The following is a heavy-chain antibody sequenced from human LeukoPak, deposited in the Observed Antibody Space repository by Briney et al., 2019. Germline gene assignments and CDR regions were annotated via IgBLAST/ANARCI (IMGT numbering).Heavy chain of an antibody. CDR1: GFTFSSYA. V-gene: IGHV3-23*01. CDR2: ISGSGGNT. CDR3: AKDRGGRQDY. Sequence: PGGSLRLSCAASGFTFSSYAMSWVRQASGKGLEWVSTISGSGGNTYYADSVKGRFTISRDNSKNTLYLQMNSLRAEDTAVYYCAKDRGGRQDYWGQGTLVTVSS. D-gene: IGHD3-10*01. J-gene: IGHJ4*02.